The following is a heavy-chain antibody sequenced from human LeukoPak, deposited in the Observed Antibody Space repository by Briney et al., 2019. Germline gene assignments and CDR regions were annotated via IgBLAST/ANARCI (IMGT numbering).Heavy chain of an antibody. CDR3: ARGPHWFDP. V-gene: IGHV4-34*01. CDR2: IYHSGST. Sequence: SETLSLTCAVYGGSITGYYWSWIRQTPGKGLEWIGYIYHSGSTYYNPSLKSRVTISVDRSKNQFSLKLSSVTAADTAVYYCARGPHWFDPWGQGTLVTVSS. J-gene: IGHJ5*02. CDR1: GGSITGYY.